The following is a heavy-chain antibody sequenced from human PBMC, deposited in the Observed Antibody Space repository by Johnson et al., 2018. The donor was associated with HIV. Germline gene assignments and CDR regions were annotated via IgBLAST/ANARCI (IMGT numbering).Heavy chain of an antibody. CDR1: GFTVSSNY. CDR3: ARARDWNYGDI. CDR2: SGSGGST. V-gene: IGHV3-66*02. Sequence: VQLVESGGGLVQPGGSLRLSCAASGFTVSSNYMSWVRQAPGKGLEWVSAISGSGGSTYYVDSVKGRFTISRDNSKNTLYLQMNSLRAEDTAVYYCARARDWNYGDIWGQGTMVTVSS. J-gene: IGHJ3*02. D-gene: IGHD1-7*01.